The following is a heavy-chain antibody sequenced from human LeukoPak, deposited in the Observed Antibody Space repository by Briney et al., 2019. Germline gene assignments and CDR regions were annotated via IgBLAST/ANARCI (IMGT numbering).Heavy chain of an antibody. D-gene: IGHD2-2*01. CDR2: MNPNSGNT. V-gene: IGHV1-8*02. CDR3: ARGARGSIDLDY. Sequence: ASVKVSCKASGYAFTSDDINWVRQASGQGLEWMGWMNPNSGNTGYAQQFQGRVTMTTNSYTSTAYMELRSLTSEDTAVYYCARGARGSIDLDYWGQGTLVTVSS. J-gene: IGHJ4*02. CDR1: GYAFTSDD.